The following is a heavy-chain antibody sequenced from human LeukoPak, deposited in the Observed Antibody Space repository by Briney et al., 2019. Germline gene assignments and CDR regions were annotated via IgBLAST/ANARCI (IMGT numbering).Heavy chain of an antibody. D-gene: IGHD3-9*01. CDR1: GDSIRGFY. Sequence: PSETLSLTCNVSGDSIRGFYWGWIRQPPGKGLEWIGYFYYSGDTNYNPALESRVIISVDTSKNQFSLKLSSLTAADTAVYYCARDLSFDWFPYYFDYWGQGILVTVSS. J-gene: IGHJ4*02. CDR3: ARDLSFDWFPYYFDY. CDR2: FYYSGDT. V-gene: IGHV4-59*01.